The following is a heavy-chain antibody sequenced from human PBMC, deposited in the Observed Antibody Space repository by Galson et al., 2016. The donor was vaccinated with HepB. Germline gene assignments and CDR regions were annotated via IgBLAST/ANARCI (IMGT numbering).Heavy chain of an antibody. J-gene: IGHJ5*02. V-gene: IGHV3-7*01. CDR2: MNQDGSEK. CDR1: GFTFSNYW. CDR3: ARDYYARDWFDP. Sequence: SLRLSCAASGFTFSNYWMNWVRQVPGKGLEWVANMNQDGSEKYSVDSVKGRFTISRDNAKNSLYLQMNSLRAEDTAVYFCARDYYARDWFDPWGQGTLVTVSS. D-gene: IGHD3-10*02.